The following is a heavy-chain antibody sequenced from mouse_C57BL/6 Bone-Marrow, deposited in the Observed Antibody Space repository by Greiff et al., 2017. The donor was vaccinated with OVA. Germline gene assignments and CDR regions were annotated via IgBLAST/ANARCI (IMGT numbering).Heavy chain of an antibody. Sequence: GGGLVQPKGSLKLSCAASGFSFNTYAMNWVRQAPGKGLEWVARIRSKSNNYATYYADSVKDRFTISRDDSESMLYLQMNNLKTEDTAMYYCVRAYYDWYFDVWGTGTTVTVSS. V-gene: IGHV10-1*01. D-gene: IGHD1-1*02. CDR3: VRAYYDWYFDV. CDR1: GFSFNTYA. CDR2: IRSKSNNYAT. J-gene: IGHJ1*03.